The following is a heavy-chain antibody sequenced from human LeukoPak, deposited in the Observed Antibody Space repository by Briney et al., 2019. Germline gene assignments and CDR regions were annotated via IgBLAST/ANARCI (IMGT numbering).Heavy chain of an antibody. Sequence: SLRLSCAASGFTFDDYAMHWVRPARGKGLEWVSGISWNSGSIGYADSVKGRFTISRDNAKNSLYLQMNSLIAEDTALYYCAKDWGRYYYYYMDVWGKGTTVTVSS. CDR2: ISWNSGSI. CDR1: GFTFDDYA. J-gene: IGHJ6*03. D-gene: IGHD3-16*01. CDR3: AKDWGRYYYYYMDV. V-gene: IGHV3-9*01.